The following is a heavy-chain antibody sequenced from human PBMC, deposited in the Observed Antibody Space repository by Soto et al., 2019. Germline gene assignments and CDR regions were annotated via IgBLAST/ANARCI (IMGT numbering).Heavy chain of an antibody. CDR3: ARGSEQQLGPYYYGMDV. CDR2: IIPILGIA. V-gene: IGHV1-69*02. J-gene: IGHJ6*02. CDR1: GGTFSSYT. D-gene: IGHD6-13*01. Sequence: SVKVSCKASGGTFSSYTISWVRQAPGQGLEWMGRIIPILGIANYAQKFQGRVTITADKSTSTAYMELSSLRSEDTAVYYCARGSEQQLGPYYYGMDVWGQGTTVTVSS.